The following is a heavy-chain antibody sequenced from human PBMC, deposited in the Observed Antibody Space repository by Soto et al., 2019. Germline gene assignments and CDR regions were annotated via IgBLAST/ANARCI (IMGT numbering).Heavy chain of an antibody. Sequence: PGGSLRLSCAASGFTLSSYGMHWVRQAPGKGLEWVAVIWYDGSNKYYADSVKGRFTISRDNSKNTLYLQMNSLRAEDTAVYYCARGPNYYDSSGYPSLIDYWGQGTLVTVSS. D-gene: IGHD3-22*01. CDR3: ARGPNYYDSSGYPSLIDY. CDR2: IWYDGSNK. V-gene: IGHV3-33*01. J-gene: IGHJ4*02. CDR1: GFTLSSYG.